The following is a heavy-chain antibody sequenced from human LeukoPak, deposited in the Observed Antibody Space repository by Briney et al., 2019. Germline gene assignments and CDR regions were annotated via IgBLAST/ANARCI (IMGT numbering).Heavy chain of an antibody. CDR1: GFTVSSNY. J-gene: IGHJ4*02. CDR2: IYSGGST. V-gene: IGHV3-53*01. CDR3: ASSNGPNWGYYVAFHY. Sequence: GGSLRLSCAASGFTVSSNYMSWVRQAPGKGLEWVSVIYSGGSTYYADSVKGRFTISRDNSKNTLYLQMNSLRAEDTAVYYCASSNGPNWGYYVAFHYWGQGTLVTVSS. D-gene: IGHD7-27*01.